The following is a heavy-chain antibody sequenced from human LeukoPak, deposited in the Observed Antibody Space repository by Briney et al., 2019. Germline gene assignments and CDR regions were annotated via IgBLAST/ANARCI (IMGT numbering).Heavy chain of an antibody. Sequence: GGSLRLSCVASGFTFGTYEMKWVRQAPGKGLEWLSYIAGDGSEMYYADSVKGRFTISRDNAKSSVYLQMNSLRAEDTAVYYCARRYSSGWPIDYWGQGALVTVSS. CDR2: IAGDGSEM. D-gene: IGHD6-19*01. V-gene: IGHV3-48*03. CDR1: GFTFGTYE. CDR3: ARRYSSGWPIDY. J-gene: IGHJ4*02.